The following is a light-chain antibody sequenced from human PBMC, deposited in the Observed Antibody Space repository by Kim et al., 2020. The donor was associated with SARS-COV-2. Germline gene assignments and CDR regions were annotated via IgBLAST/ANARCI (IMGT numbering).Light chain of an antibody. CDR1: GSNIGAGYD. J-gene: IGLJ3*02. CDR2: GNT. V-gene: IGLV1-40*01. CDR3: QSYDSSLSGSV. Sequence: QSVLTQPPSVSGAPGQRVTISCTGSGSNIGAGYDVHWYQQLPGTAPKLLISGNTNRPSGVPDRFSGSKSGTSASLAITGLQADDEADYYCQSYDSSLSGSVFGGGTKLTVL.